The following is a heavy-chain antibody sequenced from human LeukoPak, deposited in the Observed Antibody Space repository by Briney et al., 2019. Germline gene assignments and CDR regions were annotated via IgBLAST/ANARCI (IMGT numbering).Heavy chain of an antibody. D-gene: IGHD3-9*01. CDR1: GYTFTTYR. J-gene: IGHJ4*02. Sequence: ASVKVSCKASGYTFTTYRIHWVRQAPGQGLEWMGMIFPTDGSTSYAQKFQGRVTITTDTSTSAVYMELSSLRFDDTAVYYCARGSSVSRYFDWLFHNWGQGTLVTVSS. CDR2: IFPTDGST. V-gene: IGHV1-46*01. CDR3: ARGSSVSRYFDWLFHN.